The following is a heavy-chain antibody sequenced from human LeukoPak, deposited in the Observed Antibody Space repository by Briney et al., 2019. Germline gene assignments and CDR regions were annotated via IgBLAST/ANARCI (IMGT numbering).Heavy chain of an antibody. CDR3: ARESSSVYYYYMDV. CDR2: IQYDGNNK. D-gene: IGHD6-6*01. CDR1: GFTFSSYG. Sequence: GGSLRLSCAASGFTFSSYGMHWVRQAPGKGLEWVAFIQYDGNNKYYADSMKGRFTISRDNSKNTLYLQMNSLRAEDTAVYYCARESSSVYYYYMDVWGKGTTVTVSS. V-gene: IGHV3-30*02. J-gene: IGHJ6*03.